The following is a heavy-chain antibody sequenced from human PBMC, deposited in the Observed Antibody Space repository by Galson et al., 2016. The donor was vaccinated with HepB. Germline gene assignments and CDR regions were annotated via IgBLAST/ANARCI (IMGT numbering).Heavy chain of an antibody. CDR3: ASDSISSGRIDS. CDR1: EFTFSTYA. D-gene: IGHD2-15*01. V-gene: IGHV3-30-3*01. Sequence: SLRLSCAASEFTFSTYAMHWVRQAPGKRLEWVAVTSYDGNNKYYADSVKGRFTISRDNSKNTLYLQMNSLRVEDTAVYYCASDSISSGRIDSWGQGTLVTVST. J-gene: IGHJ4*02. CDR2: TSYDGNNK.